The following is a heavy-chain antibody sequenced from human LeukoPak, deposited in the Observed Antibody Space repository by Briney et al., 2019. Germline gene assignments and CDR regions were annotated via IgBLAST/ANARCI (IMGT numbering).Heavy chain of an antibody. J-gene: IGHJ4*02. D-gene: IGHD6-13*01. Sequence: NPSETLSLTCTVSGGSISSSSYYWGWIRQPPGKGLEWIGSIYYSGSTYYNPSLKSRVTISVDTSKNQFSLKLSSVTAADTAVYYCERHSGQQHPGTPFDYWGQGTLVTVSS. CDR3: ERHSGQQHPGTPFDY. V-gene: IGHV4-39*01. CDR2: IYYSGST. CDR1: GGSISSSSYY.